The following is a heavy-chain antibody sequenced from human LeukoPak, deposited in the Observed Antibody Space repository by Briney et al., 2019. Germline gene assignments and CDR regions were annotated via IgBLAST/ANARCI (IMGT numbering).Heavy chain of an antibody. J-gene: IGHJ3*02. CDR1: GFTFSNHH. D-gene: IGHD6-19*01. CDR2: ISSSSSVI. Sequence: GGSLRLSCSASGFTFSNHHMTWVRQAPGKGLEWVSYISSSSSVIYYAESVKGRFTISRDNVRNSLFLQMNSLRAEDTAVYYCARDDSSGWYDAFDIWGQGTMVTVSS. V-gene: IGHV3-48*01. CDR3: ARDDSSGWYDAFDI.